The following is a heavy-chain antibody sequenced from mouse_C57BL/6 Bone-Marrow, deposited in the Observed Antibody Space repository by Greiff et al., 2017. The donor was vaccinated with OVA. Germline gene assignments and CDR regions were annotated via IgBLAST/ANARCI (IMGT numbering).Heavy chain of an antibody. CDR3: EQFITTVVAHFDY. J-gene: IGHJ2*01. CDR2: IHPNSGST. V-gene: IGHV1-64*01. CDR1: GYTFTSYW. Sequence: VKLQQPGAELVKPGASVKLSCKASGYTFTSYWMHWVKQRPGQGLEWIGMIHPNSGSTNYNEKFKSKATLTVDKSSSTAYMQLSSLTSEDSAVYYCEQFITTVVAHFDYWGQGTTLTVSS. D-gene: IGHD1-1*01.